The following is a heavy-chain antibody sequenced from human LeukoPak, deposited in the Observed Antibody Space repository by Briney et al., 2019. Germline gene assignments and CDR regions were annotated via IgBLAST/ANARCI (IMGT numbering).Heavy chain of an antibody. J-gene: IGHJ3*02. V-gene: IGHV4-39*01. D-gene: IGHD3-3*01. CDR3: ARGSFWSGYDDAFDI. CDR2: IYYSGST. Sequence: SETLSLTCTVSGGSISSSSYYWGWIRQPPGKGLEWIGSIYYSGSTYYNPSLKSRVTISVDTSKNQFSLKLSSVTAADTAVYYCARGSFWSGYDDAFDIWGQGTMVTVSS. CDR1: GGSISSSSYY.